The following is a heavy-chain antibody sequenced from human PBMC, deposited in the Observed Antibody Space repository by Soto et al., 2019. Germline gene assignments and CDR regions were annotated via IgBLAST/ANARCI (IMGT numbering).Heavy chain of an antibody. CDR3: ARDSYCSGGSCQDTAFDI. CDR2: ISAYNGNT. Sequence: VSVKVSWEASGESFASYGIRWVRQSPGQGLEWMGWISAYNGNTNYAQKLQGRVTMTTDTSTSTAYMELRSLRSDDTAVYYCARDSYCSGGSCQDTAFDIWGQGTMVTVSS. CDR1: GESFASYG. D-gene: IGHD2-15*01. V-gene: IGHV1-18*01. J-gene: IGHJ3*02.